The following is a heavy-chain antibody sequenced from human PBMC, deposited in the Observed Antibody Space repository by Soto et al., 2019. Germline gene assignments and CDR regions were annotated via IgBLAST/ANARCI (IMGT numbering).Heavy chain of an antibody. D-gene: IGHD6-19*01. CDR2: INIDGTEK. Sequence: EVQLVESGGALAQPGGSLRLSCATSGFTFTHYWMNWVRQAPGKGLEWVANINIDGTEKYYGVSVKGRFTISRDNAKNSLSLRMARLRDEGMAVYYCAGNRGWEALAYWGQGTLVTVSS. V-gene: IGHV3-7*01. J-gene: IGHJ4*02. CDR3: AGNRGWEALAY. CDR1: GFTFTHYW.